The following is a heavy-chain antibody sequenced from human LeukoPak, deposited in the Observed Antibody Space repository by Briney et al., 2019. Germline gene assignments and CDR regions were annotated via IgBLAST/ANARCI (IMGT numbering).Heavy chain of an antibody. CDR1: GYSFTSYW. V-gene: IGHV5-51*01. CDR2: IYPGDSDT. D-gene: IGHD5-18*01. CDR3: ARGGYSYGHPYYYYMDV. Sequence: GESLKISCKGSGYSFTSYWIGWVRQMPGKGLEWMGIIYPGDSDTRYSPSFQGQVTISADKSISTAYLQWSSLKASDTAMYYCARGGYSYGHPYYYYMDVWGKGTTVTVSS. J-gene: IGHJ6*03.